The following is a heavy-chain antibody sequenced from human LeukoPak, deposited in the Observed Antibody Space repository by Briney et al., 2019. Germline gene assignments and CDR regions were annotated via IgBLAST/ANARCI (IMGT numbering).Heavy chain of an antibody. CDR3: ARDGAYYYGSGMPARMDV. D-gene: IGHD3-10*01. CDR2: FDPEDGET. J-gene: IGHJ6*03. Sequence: ASVKVSCKVSGYTLTELSMHWVRQAPGKGLEWMGGFDPEDGETIYAQKFQGRVTMTEDTSTDTAYMELSSLRAEDTAVYYCARDGAYYYGSGMPARMDVWGKGTTVTVSS. V-gene: IGHV1-24*01. CDR1: GYTLTELS.